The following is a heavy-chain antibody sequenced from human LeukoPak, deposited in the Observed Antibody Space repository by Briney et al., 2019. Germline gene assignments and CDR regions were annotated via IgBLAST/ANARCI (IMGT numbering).Heavy chain of an antibody. V-gene: IGHV4-59*01. CDR2: IYYSGST. J-gene: IGHJ3*02. D-gene: IGHD2-21*02. Sequence: SETLSLTCTVSGGSISSYYWSWIRQPPGKGLEWIGYIYYSGSTNYNPSLKSRVTISVDTSKNQFSLKLSSVTAADTAVYYCARALVVTATAFDIWGQGTMVIVSS. CDR1: GGSISSYY. CDR3: ARALVVTATAFDI.